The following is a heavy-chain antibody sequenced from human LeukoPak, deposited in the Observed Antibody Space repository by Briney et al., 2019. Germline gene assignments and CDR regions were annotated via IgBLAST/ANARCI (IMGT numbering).Heavy chain of an antibody. V-gene: IGHV1-46*03. CDR3: ARAGAGYCGGDCYSTNDAFDI. CDR1: GYTFTSYY. Sequence: ASVKVSCKASGYTFTSYYMHWVRQAPGQGLEWMGIINPSGGSTSYAQKFQGRVTMTRDTSTSTVYMELCSLRSEDTAVYYCARAGAGYCGGDCYSTNDAFDIWGQGTMVTVSS. D-gene: IGHD2-21*01. CDR2: INPSGGST. J-gene: IGHJ3*02.